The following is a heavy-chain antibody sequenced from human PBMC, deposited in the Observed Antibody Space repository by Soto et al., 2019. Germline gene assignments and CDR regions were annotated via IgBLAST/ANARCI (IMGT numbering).Heavy chain of an antibody. Sequence: GWSLRLSCAASGFTFSSYSMNWVRQAPGKGLEWVAYITRGGTIYNADSVKGRFTISRDNAKDSLYLQMDSLREEDTAVYYCAREFKKWEVPHFFDYWGQGVLVTVS. CDR1: GFTFSSYS. CDR3: AREFKKWEVPHFFDY. J-gene: IGHJ4*02. D-gene: IGHD1-26*01. CDR2: ITRGGTI. V-gene: IGHV3-48*02.